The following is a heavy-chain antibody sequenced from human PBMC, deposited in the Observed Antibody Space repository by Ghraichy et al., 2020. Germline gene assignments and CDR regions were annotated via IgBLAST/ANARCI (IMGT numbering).Heavy chain of an antibody. J-gene: IGHJ6*02. CDR1: GFTFSRYG. Sequence: GGSLRLSCAASGFTFSRYGMHWVRQAPGKGLEWVAVISYDGNSKYSPDYRFTISRDNSKNTLYLQMNSLRAEDTDVYYCAKERDTSGYYSFRGDYYGMDVWGQGTTVTVSS. CDR3: AKERDTSGYYSFRGDYYGMDV. V-gene: IGHV3-30*18. CDR2: ISYDGNSK. D-gene: IGHD3-22*01.